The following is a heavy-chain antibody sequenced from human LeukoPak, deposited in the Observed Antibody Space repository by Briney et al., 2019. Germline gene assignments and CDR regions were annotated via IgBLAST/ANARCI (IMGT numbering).Heavy chain of an antibody. CDR1: GYTFTSYG. J-gene: IGHJ1*01. V-gene: IGHV1-18*01. CDR3: ARDFGGYYDSSGPEYFQH. Sequence: ASVKVSCKASGYTFTSYGISWVRQAPGQGLEWMGRISAYNGNTNYAQKLQGRVTMTTDTSTSTAYMELRSLRSDDTAVYYCARDFGGYYDSSGPEYFQHWGQGTLVTVSS. CDR2: ISAYNGNT. D-gene: IGHD3-22*01.